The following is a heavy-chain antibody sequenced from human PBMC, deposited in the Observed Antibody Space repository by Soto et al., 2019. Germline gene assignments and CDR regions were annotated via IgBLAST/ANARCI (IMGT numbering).Heavy chain of an antibody. J-gene: IGHJ4*02. Sequence: QITLKESGPTLVKPTQTLTLTCTFSGFSLSTSGVGVGWIRQPPGKALEWRAFLYWDDDKRYSPSLKGRLTITKDTSKNQVLLTMTNMDPVDTATYYWARTSVNWGARGLVDYWGQGTLVTVAS. CDR1: GFSLSTSGVG. V-gene: IGHV2-5*02. CDR2: LYWDDDK. D-gene: IGHD7-27*01. CDR3: ARTSVNWGARGLVDY.